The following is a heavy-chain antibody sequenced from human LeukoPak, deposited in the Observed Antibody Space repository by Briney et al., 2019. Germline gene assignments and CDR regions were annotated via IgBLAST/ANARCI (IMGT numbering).Heavy chain of an antibody. D-gene: IGHD3-22*01. V-gene: IGHV3-23*01. J-gene: IGHJ4*02. CDR1: GFTFSTYA. CDR2: ISGSADTT. Sequence: GGSLRLSCAASGFTFSTYAMSWVRQAPGRGLEWVSAISGSADTTYYADSVKGRFTISRDNSKNTLYLQMNSLRAEDTAVYYCAEGGDYYDSSGSYFDYWGQGTLVTVSS. CDR3: AEGGDYYDSSGSYFDY.